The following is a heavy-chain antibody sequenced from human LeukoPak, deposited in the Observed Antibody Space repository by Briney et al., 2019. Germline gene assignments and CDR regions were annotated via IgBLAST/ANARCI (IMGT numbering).Heavy chain of an antibody. CDR2: ISAYNGNT. J-gene: IGHJ5*02. CDR1: GYTFTSYG. V-gene: IGHV1-18*01. Sequence: GASVKVSCKASGYTFTSYGISWVRQGPGQGLEWMGWISAYNGNTNYAQKLQGRVTMTTETSTNTAYMDLRSLTSADTAVYYCAREQQLGSWYNWFDPWGQGTLVTVSS. D-gene: IGHD6-13*01. CDR3: AREQQLGSWYNWFDP.